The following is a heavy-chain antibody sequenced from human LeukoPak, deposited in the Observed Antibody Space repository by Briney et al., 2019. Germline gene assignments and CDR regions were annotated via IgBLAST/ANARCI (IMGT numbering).Heavy chain of an antibody. Sequence: ASVKVSCKASGYTFTGYYMHWVRQAPGQGLEWMGWTNPNSGGTNYAQKFQGRVTMTRDTSISTAYMELSRLRSDDTAVYYCARGSGGGSYYGYYYYYMDVWGKGTTVTVSS. V-gene: IGHV1-2*02. CDR3: ARGSGGGSYYGYYYYYMDV. CDR1: GYTFTGYY. J-gene: IGHJ6*03. CDR2: TNPNSGGT. D-gene: IGHD1-26*01.